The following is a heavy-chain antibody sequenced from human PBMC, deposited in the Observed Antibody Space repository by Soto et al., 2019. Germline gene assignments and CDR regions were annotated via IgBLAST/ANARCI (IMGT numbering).Heavy chain of an antibody. CDR3: ARDLGYYDSSGYFDY. J-gene: IGHJ4*02. Sequence: GSLKLSCAASGFTFSSYAMSWIRQAPGKGLEWIAYISSSGDIIYYADSVKGRFTISRDNAKNSLYLQMNSPRAEDTAVYYCARDLGYYDSSGYFDYWGQGTLVTVSS. D-gene: IGHD3-22*01. CDR1: GFTFSSYA. CDR2: ISSSGDII. V-gene: IGHV3-48*01.